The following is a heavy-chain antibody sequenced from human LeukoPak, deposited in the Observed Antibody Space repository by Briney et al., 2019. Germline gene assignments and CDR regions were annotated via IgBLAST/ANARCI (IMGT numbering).Heavy chain of an antibody. CDR2: ISPRGGST. Sequence: ASVKVSCKASGYTFISYYMHWVRQAPGQGLEWMGIISPRGGSTSYAQNFQGRVSMTRDTSTSTVYMEVSSLRSEDTAVYYCARDAGVEMATITDHWGQGTLVTVSS. V-gene: IGHV1-46*01. CDR1: GYTFISYY. CDR3: ARDAGVEMATITDH. J-gene: IGHJ4*02. D-gene: IGHD5-24*01.